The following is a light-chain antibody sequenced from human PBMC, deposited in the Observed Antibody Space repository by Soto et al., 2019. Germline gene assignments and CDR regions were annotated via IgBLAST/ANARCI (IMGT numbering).Light chain of an antibody. CDR1: QSVSSSY. J-gene: IGKJ1*01. CDR2: RAS. CDR3: QQYGRSPWT. V-gene: IGKV3-20*01. Sequence: EIVLTQSPGTLSLSPGERATLSCSCSQSVSSSYLAWYQQKPGQAPRLLIYRASSRATGIPDRFSGSGSGTGFSVTIRRLEHEDFAVYYCQQYGRSPWTLGQGTKVDIK.